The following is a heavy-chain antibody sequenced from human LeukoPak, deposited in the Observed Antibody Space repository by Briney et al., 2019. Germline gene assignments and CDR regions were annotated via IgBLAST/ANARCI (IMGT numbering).Heavy chain of an antibody. CDR1: GGNFNNYA. Sequence: GASVKVSCKASGGNFNNYAVNWVRQASGQGLQWMGRIIPALDRANYAHNFQGRLTMTADKSTKTAYMELSSLRSEDTGMYFCARRTDAVDDAFDIWGQGTMLTGPS. D-gene: IGHD3/OR15-3a*01. J-gene: IGHJ3*02. CDR2: IIPALDRA. CDR3: ARRTDAVDDAFDI. V-gene: IGHV1-69*04.